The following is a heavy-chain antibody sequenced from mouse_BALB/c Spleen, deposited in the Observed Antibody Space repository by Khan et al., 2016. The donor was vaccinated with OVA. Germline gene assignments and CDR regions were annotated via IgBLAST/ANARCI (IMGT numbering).Heavy chain of an antibody. CDR3: ARDGCRDNCAMDY. V-gene: IGHV3-2*02. Sequence: EVKLLESGPGLVNPSQSLSLTCTVTGYSITSDYAWNWIRQFPGNKLEWMGYINYSGSTNYNPALKSRISITRDTSKNQFFLQLNSVTNEDTATYYCARDGCRDNCAMDYWGQGTSVTVSS. CDR1: GYSITSDYA. CDR2: INYSGST. D-gene: IGHD2-3*01. J-gene: IGHJ4*01.